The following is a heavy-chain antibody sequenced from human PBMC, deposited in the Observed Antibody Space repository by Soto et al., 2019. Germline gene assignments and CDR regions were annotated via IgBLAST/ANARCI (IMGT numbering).Heavy chain of an antibody. V-gene: IGHV3-11*01. D-gene: IGHD6-6*01. CDR1: GFTFSDYY. CDR3: ARDLYGSSYYYYGMDV. Sequence: GGSLRLSCAASGFTFSDYYMSWIRQAPGKGLEWVSYISSSGSTIYYADSVKGRFTISRDNAKNSLYLQMNSLRAEDTAVYYCARDLYGSSYYYYGMDVWGQGTTVTVSS. J-gene: IGHJ6*02. CDR2: ISSSGSTI.